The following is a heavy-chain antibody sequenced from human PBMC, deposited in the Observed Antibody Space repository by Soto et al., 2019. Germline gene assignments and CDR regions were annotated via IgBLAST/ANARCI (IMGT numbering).Heavy chain of an antibody. V-gene: IGHV5-51*01. J-gene: IGHJ6*02. CDR1: GYSFTTYW. Sequence: SCKGSGYSFTTYWIAWVRQRPGKGLEWIGVIYPGDSDTRYSPSFQGQVTISADRSITTAYLQWSSLKASDTAVYYCARHEPLYYNFYGMDVWGQGTTVTVSS. CDR2: IYPGDSDT. CDR3: ARHEPLYYNFYGMDV.